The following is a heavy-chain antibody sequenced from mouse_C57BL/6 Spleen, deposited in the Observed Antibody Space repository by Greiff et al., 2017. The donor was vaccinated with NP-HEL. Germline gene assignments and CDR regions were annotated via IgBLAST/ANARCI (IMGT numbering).Heavy chain of an antibody. D-gene: IGHD1-1*01. CDR1: GYAFSSSW. Sequence: QVQLQQSGPELVKPGASVKISCKASGYAFSSSWMNWVKQRPGKGLEWIGRIYPGDGDTNYNGKFKGKATLTADKSSSTAYMQLSSLTSEDSAVCFCGPCYDSSPFAMDYWGQGTSVTVSS. J-gene: IGHJ4*01. CDR3: GPCYDSSPFAMDY. CDR2: IYPGDGDT. V-gene: IGHV1-82*01.